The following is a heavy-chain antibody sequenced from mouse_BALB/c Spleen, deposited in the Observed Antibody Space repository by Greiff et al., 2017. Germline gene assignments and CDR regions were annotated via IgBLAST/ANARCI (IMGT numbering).Heavy chain of an antibody. Sequence: QVQLQQPGAELVKPGTSVKLSCKASGYNFTSYWINWVKLRPGQGLEWIGGIYPGSGSTNYNEKFKSKATLTVDTSSSTAYMQLSSLASEDSALYYFARRGRYFDYWGQGTTLTVSS. V-gene: IGHV1-55*01. CDR1: GYNFTSYW. J-gene: IGHJ2*01. CDR2: IYPGSGST. CDR3: ARRGRYFDY.